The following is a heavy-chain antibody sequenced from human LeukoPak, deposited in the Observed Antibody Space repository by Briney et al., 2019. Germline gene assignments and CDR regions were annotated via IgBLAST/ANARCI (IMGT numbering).Heavy chain of an antibody. CDR2: IWYDGSNK. CDR3: AKDWLDYSYYMDV. CDR1: GFTFSNYG. Sequence: GGSLRLSCAASGFTFSNYGMHWVRQAPGKGLEWVSIIWYDGSNKYYADSVKGRFSISRDNSKNTLYLQMNSLRAEDTAVYYCAKDWLDYSYYMDVWGKGTTVTVSS. D-gene: IGHD6-19*01. J-gene: IGHJ6*03. V-gene: IGHV3-33*06.